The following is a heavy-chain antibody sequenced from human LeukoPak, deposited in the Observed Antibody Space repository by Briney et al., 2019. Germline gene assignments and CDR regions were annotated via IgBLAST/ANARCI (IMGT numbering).Heavy chain of an antibody. CDR3: ARGRFNTYYFDY. CDR1: GFTSSDYY. CDR2: ISSTGFTK. J-gene: IGHJ4*02. D-gene: IGHD3-10*01. Sequence: GGSLRLSCAASGFTSSDYYMSWIREGPGKGLEWVSYISSTGFTKYYADSVKGRFTISRDNAENSLYLQMNSLRAEDTAVYYCARGRFNTYYFDYWGQGTLVTVSS. V-gene: IGHV3-11*01.